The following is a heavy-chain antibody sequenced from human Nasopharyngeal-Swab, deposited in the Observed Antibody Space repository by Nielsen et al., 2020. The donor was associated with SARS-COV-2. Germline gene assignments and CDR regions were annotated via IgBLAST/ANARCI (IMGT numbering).Heavy chain of an antibody. CDR3: ARWALGGGMDV. CDR1: GGSFSGYY. D-gene: IGHD3-16*01. Sequence: SETLSLTCAVYGGSFSGYYWSWIRQPPGKGLEWIGEINHSGSTNYNPSLKSRVTISVDKSKKQFSLKLSSVTAADTAVYYCARWALGGGMDVWGQGTTVTVSS. CDR2: INHSGST. J-gene: IGHJ6*02. V-gene: IGHV4-34*01.